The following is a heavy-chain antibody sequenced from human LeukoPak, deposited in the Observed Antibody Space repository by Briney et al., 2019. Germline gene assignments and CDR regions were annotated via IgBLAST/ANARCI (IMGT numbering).Heavy chain of an antibody. J-gene: IGHJ6*03. Sequence: GGSLRLSCAASGFTVSSNYMSWVRQAPGKGLEWVSVIYSGGSTYYADSVKGRFTISRDNSKNTLYLQMNSLRAEDTAVYYCAREGGSSNTLYYYYYMDVWGKGTTVTVPS. CDR3: AREGGSSNTLYYYYYMDV. CDR1: GFTVSSNY. D-gene: IGHD1-26*01. V-gene: IGHV3-66*01. CDR2: IYSGGST.